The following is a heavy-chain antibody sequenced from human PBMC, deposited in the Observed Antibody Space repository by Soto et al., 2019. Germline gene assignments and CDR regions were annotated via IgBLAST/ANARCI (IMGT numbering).Heavy chain of an antibody. CDR3: ARAYYDTGGYFWFDP. CDR1: GGSVSSGSYY. J-gene: IGHJ5*02. CDR2: FYYSGST. Sequence: SETLSLTCTVSGGSVSSGSYYWSWIRQPPGKGLEWIGNFYYSGSTNYNPSLRSRVTISIDTSKNQFSLNLSSVTAADTAVYYCARAYYDTGGYFWFDPWGQGTLVTVSS. D-gene: IGHD3-22*01. V-gene: IGHV4-61*01.